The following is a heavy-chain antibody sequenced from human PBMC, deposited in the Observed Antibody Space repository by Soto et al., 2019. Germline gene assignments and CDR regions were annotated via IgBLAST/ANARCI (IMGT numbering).Heavy chain of an antibody. V-gene: IGHV3-23*01. CDR1: GFTFSSYA. CDR2: ISGSGGST. D-gene: IGHD4-17*01. CDR3: ASNTVTTLGVDY. Sequence: SLRLSCAASGFTFSSYAMSWVRQAPGKGLEWVSAISGSGGSTYYADSVKGRFTISRDNSKNTLYLQMNSLRAEDTAVYYCASNTVTTLGVDYWGQGTLVTVSS. J-gene: IGHJ4*02.